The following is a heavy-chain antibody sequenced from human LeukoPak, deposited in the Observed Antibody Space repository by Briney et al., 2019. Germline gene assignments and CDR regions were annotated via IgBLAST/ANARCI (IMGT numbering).Heavy chain of an antibody. CDR1: GFTFSSYA. V-gene: IGHV3-30-3*01. Sequence: PGGSLRLSCAASGFTFSSYAMHWVRQAPGKGLEWVAVISYDGSNKYYADSVKGRFTISRDNSKNTLYLQMNSLRAEDTAVYYCARDRTGYGDSGPFDYWGQGTLVTVSS. J-gene: IGHJ4*02. D-gene: IGHD4-17*01. CDR3: ARDRTGYGDSGPFDY. CDR2: ISYDGSNK.